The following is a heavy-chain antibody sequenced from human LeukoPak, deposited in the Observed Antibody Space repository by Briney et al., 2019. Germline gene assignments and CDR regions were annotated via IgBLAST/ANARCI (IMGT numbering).Heavy chain of an antibody. J-gene: IGHJ3*02. CDR3: ARSKLERGAFDI. V-gene: IGHV3-66*01. Sequence: GGSLRLSCAASGITVSSNYMTWVRQAPGKGLEWVSVLYSGGSAHYADSVMGRFTISRDNSKNTLYLHMNSLRAEDTATFYCARSKLERGAFDIWGLGTMVTVSS. D-gene: IGHD1-1*01. CDR2: LYSGGSA. CDR1: GITVSSNY.